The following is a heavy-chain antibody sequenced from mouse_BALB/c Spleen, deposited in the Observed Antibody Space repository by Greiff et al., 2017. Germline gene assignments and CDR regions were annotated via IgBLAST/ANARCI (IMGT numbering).Heavy chain of an antibody. D-gene: IGHD5-1*01. CDR2: ISSGGGST. J-gene: IGHJ2*01. CDR1: GFAFSSYD. V-gene: IGHV5-12-1*01. Sequence: EVKVVESGGGLVKPGGSLKLSCAASGFAFSSYDMSWVRQTPEKRLEWVAYISSGGGSTYYPDTVKGRFTISRDNAKNTLYLQMSSLKSEDTAMYYCARDLSLDYWGQGTTLTVSS. CDR3: ARDLSLDY.